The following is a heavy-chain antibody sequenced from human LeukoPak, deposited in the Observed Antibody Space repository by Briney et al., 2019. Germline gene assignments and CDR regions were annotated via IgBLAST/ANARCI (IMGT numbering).Heavy chain of an antibody. J-gene: IGHJ4*02. CDR2: ISSSGSTV. D-gene: IGHD5-18*01. Sequence: PGGSLRLSCAASGFTFSHYYMSWIRQAPGKGLEWLSHISSSGSTVYHADSVQGRFTISRDNAKNSLYLQMNSLRGEDTAVYYWARRTAPDYWGQGTLVTVSS. V-gene: IGHV3-11*01. CDR1: GFTFSHYY. CDR3: ARRTAPDY.